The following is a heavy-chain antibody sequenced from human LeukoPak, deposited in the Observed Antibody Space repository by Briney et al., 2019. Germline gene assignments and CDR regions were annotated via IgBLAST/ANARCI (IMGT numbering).Heavy chain of an antibody. Sequence: SETLSLTCAVSGYSISSGYYWGWIRQPPGKGLEWIGSIYHSGSTYYNPSLKSRVTISVDTSKNQFSLKLSSVTAADTAVYYCATIYGDYYFDYWGHGTLVTVSS. V-gene: IGHV4-38-2*01. J-gene: IGHJ4*01. D-gene: IGHD4-17*01. CDR1: GYSISSGYY. CDR2: IYHSGST. CDR3: ATIYGDYYFDY.